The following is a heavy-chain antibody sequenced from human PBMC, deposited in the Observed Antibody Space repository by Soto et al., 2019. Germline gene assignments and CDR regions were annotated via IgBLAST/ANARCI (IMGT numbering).Heavy chain of an antibody. J-gene: IGHJ4*02. CDR1: GGSISSYY. D-gene: IGHD3-10*01. CDR2: IYYSGST. CDR3: ARHNYGSGSTYFDY. V-gene: IGHV4-59*08. Sequence: QVQLQESGPGLVKPSETLSLTCTVSGGSISSYYWSWIRQPPGKGLEWIGYIYYSGSTNYNPSLKSRGTISVDTSTNQFSLKLNSMTAADTAVYYCARHNYGSGSTYFDYWGQGTLVTVSS.